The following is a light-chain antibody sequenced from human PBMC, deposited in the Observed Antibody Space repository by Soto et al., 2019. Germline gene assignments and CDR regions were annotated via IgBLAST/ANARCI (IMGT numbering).Light chain of an antibody. V-gene: IGLV2-18*02. CDR1: SSDVGGYNR. Sequence: QSVLTQPPSVSGSPGQSVTISRTGTSSDVGGYNRVSWYQQPPGKAPKLLIYDVSNRPSGGSTRFSGSNSDNTASLNISGLPAEDEGDYYCTSYATGSADVFGTGTKVTVL. J-gene: IGLJ1*01. CDR3: TSYATGSADV. CDR2: DVS.